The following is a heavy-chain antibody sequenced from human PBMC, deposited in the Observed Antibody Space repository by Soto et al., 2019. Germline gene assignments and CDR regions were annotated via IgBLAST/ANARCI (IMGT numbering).Heavy chain of an antibody. V-gene: IGHV1-18*01. CDR2: ISAYNGNT. Sequence: GAAVKASWEASVFTFTKSGISWGRQAPGQGLEGMGWISAYNGNTNDAQKAQGRGTMTTDTSTSTVYMDLSTLRSEDTAVYYCACFFYSYRDPRALHAFPARRSSDL. D-gene: IGHD1-26*01. CDR1: VFTFTKSG. J-gene: IGHJ2*01. CDR3: ACFFYSYRDPRALHAFPARRSSDL.